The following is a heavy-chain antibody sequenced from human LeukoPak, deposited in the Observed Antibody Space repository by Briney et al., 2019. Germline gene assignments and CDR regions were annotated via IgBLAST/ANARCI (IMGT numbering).Heavy chain of an antibody. V-gene: IGHV3-66*03. CDR1: GFTVSSNY. CDR3: ARYSGSYSRYFDY. J-gene: IGHJ4*02. Sequence: GGSLRLSCAASGFTVSSNYMSWVRQAPGKGLEWVSVIYISGSTSYADSVKGRFTISRDSSKNTLYLQMNSLRAEDTAVYYCARYSGSYSRYFDYWGQGALVTVSS. CDR2: IYISGST. D-gene: IGHD1-26*01.